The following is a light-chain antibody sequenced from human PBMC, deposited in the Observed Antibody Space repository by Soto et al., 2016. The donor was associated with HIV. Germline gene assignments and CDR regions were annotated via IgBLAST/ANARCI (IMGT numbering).Light chain of an antibody. J-gene: IGKJ2*01. CDR1: QSISNW. V-gene: IGKV1-5*03. CDR2: KAS. CDR3: QQYNSYT. Sequence: DIQMTQSPSTLSASVGDRVTITCRASQSISNWLAWYQQKPGKAPKLLIYKASSLESGVPSRFSGSGSGTEFTLTISSLQPDDFATYYCQQYNSYTFGQGTKL.